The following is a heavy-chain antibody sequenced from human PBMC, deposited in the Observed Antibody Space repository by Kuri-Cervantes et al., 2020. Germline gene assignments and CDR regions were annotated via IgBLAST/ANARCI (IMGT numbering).Heavy chain of an antibody. CDR1: GFTFSSYA. CDR3: AKGGVVPAARLPDY. V-gene: IGHV3-23*01. D-gene: IGHD2-2*01. Sequence: GESLKISCAASGFTFSSYAMSWVRQAPGKGLEWVSAISGSGGSTYYADSVKGRFTISRDNSKNTLYLQMNSLRAEDTAVYYCAKGGVVPAARLPDYWGQGTLVTVSS. CDR2: ISGSGGST. J-gene: IGHJ4*02.